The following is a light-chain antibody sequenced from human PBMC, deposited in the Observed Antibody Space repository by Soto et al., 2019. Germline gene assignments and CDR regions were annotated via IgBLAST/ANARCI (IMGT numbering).Light chain of an antibody. Sequence: DIQMTQSPSSLSASVGDRVTITCRASQGIRNDLSWYQQKSGKAPKRLIYSASSLQSGVPSRFSGSGSGTEFTLTITSLQPEDFATYYCQQLNSFPITFGQGTRLEI. J-gene: IGKJ5*01. CDR3: QQLNSFPIT. CDR1: QGIRND. CDR2: SAS. V-gene: IGKV1-17*01.